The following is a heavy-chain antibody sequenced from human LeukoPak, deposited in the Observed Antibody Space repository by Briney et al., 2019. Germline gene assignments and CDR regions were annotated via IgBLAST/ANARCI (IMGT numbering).Heavy chain of an antibody. J-gene: IGHJ5*02. Sequence: QTGGSLRLSCAASGFTFSSYWMNWVRQAPGKGLEWVANIKQDGSEKKYVDSVKGRFTISRDNAKNSLYLQMNSLRAEDTAMYYCMTASRSSSWPAPTWGQGTLVTVSS. CDR1: GFTFSSYW. CDR3: MTASRSSSWPAPT. V-gene: IGHV3-7*01. D-gene: IGHD6-13*01. CDR2: IKQDGSEK.